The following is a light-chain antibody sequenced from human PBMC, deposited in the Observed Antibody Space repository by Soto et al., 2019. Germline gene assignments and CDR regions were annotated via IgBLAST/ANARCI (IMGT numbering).Light chain of an antibody. CDR2: KAS. CDR3: QQYNSYIT. CDR1: DNIGPW. Sequence: DIQMTQSPSTLSASIGDRVAITCRASDNIGPWVAWYQQKPGKAPKLLIYKASTLETGAPSRFAGSGSGTGFTLTITRLQPDDFATYYCQQYNSYITFGQGTRLEIK. V-gene: IGKV1-5*03. J-gene: IGKJ5*01.